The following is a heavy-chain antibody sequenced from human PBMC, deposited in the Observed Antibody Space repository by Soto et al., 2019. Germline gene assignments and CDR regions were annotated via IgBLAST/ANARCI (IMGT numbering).Heavy chain of an antibody. D-gene: IGHD3-22*01. CDR2: IYYSGST. CDR1: GGSISSGVYY. V-gene: IGHV4-31*03. Sequence: SETLSLTCTVSGGSISSGVYYWSWIRHHPGKGLEWIGYIYYSGSTYYNPSLKSRVTVSVDKSKNQFSLKLSSVTAADTAVYYCARDIYDSSGYYHNWFDPWGKGTLVTVSS. J-gene: IGHJ5*02. CDR3: ARDIYDSSGYYHNWFDP.